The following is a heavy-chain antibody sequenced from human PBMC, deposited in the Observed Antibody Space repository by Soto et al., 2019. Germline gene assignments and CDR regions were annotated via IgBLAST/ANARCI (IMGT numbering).Heavy chain of an antibody. J-gene: IGHJ4*02. Sequence: QVQLVESGGGVVQPGRSLRLSCAASGFTFSSYGMHWVRQAAGKGLEWVAVIWYDGSNKYYADSVKGRFTISRDNSKNMLYLQMNGLKAEDTGVYYCARDHRPDSSSWFIDYWGQGTLVTVSS. CDR2: IWYDGSNK. D-gene: IGHD6-13*01. V-gene: IGHV3-33*01. CDR1: GFTFSSYG. CDR3: ARDHRPDSSSWFIDY.